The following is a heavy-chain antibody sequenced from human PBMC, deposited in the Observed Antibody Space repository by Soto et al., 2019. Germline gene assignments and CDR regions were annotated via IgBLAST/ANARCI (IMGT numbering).Heavy chain of an antibody. J-gene: IGHJ4*02. D-gene: IGHD2-21*02. CDR3: ALPYAGDPAGFDY. CDR1: GFTFSSYW. Sequence: PGGSLRLSCAASGFTFSSYWMSWVRQAPGKGLEWVANIKQDGSEKYYVDSVKGRFTISRDNAKNTVYLQMNGLRSDDTALYYCALPYAGDPAGFDYWGQGTLVTVSS. CDR2: IKQDGSEK. V-gene: IGHV3-7*03.